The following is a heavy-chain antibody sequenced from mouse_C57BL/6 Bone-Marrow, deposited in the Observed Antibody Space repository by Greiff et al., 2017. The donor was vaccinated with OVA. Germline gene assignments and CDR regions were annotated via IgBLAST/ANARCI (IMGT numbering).Heavy chain of an antibody. V-gene: IGHV5-15*01. CDR3: ARYDGYYEDYYAMDY. D-gene: IGHD2-3*01. CDR2: LSNLAYSI. CDR1: GFTFSDYG. Sequence: EVKLMESGGGLVQPGGSLKLSCAASGFTFSDYGMAWVRQAPRKGPEWVAFLSNLAYSIYYADTVTGRFTISRENAKNTLYLEMSSLRSEDTAMYYCARYDGYYEDYYAMDYWGQGTSVTVSS. J-gene: IGHJ4*01.